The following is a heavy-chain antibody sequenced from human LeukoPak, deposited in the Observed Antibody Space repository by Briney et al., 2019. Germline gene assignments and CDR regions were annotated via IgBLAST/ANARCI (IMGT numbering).Heavy chain of an antibody. CDR2: IRYDGSNK. CDR1: GFIFSSYG. D-gene: IGHD3-10*01. CDR3: TKDRSMVRGVSIRFRRSGTMDV. J-gene: IGHJ6*03. Sequence: GGSLRLSCAASGFIFSSYGMHWVRQAPGKGLEWVAFIRYDGSNKYYADSVKGRFTISRDNSKNMLYLQMNSLRAEDTAVYYCTKDRSMVRGVSIRFRRSGTMDVWGKGTTVTISS. V-gene: IGHV3-30*02.